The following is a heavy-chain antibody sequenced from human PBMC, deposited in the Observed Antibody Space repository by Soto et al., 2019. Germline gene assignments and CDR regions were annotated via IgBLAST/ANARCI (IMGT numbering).Heavy chain of an antibody. V-gene: IGHV1-8*01. Sequence: QGQLVQSGAEVKKPGASVKVSCKASGYTFTSYDINWVRQATGQGLEWMGWMNPNSGNTGYAQKIQGRVTMTRNTSISTAYMELSSLRSDDTAVYYWARGGEYYYDSSGYQHYYWGQGTLVTVSS. CDR3: ARGGEYYYDSSGYQHYY. D-gene: IGHD3-22*01. CDR2: MNPNSGNT. CDR1: GYTFTSYD. J-gene: IGHJ4*02.